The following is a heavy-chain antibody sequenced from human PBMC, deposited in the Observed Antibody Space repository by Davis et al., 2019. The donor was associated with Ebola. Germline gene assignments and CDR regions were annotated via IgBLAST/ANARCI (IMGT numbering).Heavy chain of an antibody. D-gene: IGHD3-3*01. CDR1: GFTFSSYA. Sequence: GESLKISCAASGFTFSSYAMHWVRQAPGKGLEWVAVISYDGSNKYYADSVKGRFTISRDNSKNTLYLQVNSLSTEDTAVYYCARTPRYDSNWYFDLWGRGTLVTVSS. J-gene: IGHJ2*01. V-gene: IGHV3-30-3*01. CDR3: ARTPRYDSNWYFDL. CDR2: ISYDGSNK.